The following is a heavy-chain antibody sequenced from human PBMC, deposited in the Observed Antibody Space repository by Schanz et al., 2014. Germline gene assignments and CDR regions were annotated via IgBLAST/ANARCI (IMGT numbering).Heavy chain of an antibody. D-gene: IGHD3-16*01. V-gene: IGHV4-4*02. J-gene: IGHJ4*02. Sequence: QVQLQESGPGLVKPSGTLSLTCVVSGGSISSGVWWTWARQSPGKGLEWIGEIFHSGTTNYNPSLESRVTISVDKSKNQFSLILSSMTAADTAVYYCARRRHLGGPPYFDYWGRGSLVSVSS. CDR3: ARRRHLGGPPYFDY. CDR2: IFHSGTT. CDR1: GGSISSGVW.